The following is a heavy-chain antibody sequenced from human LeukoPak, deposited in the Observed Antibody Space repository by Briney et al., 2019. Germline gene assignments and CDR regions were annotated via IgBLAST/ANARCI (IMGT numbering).Heavy chain of an antibody. J-gene: IGHJ5*02. CDR2: IYSGGST. CDR1: GFTVSSNY. Sequence: GGSLRLSCAASGFTVSSNYMSWVRQAPGKGLEWVSVIYSGGSTYYADSVKGRFTISRDNSKNTLYLQMNSLRAEDTAVYYCARVSTGAWFDPWGQGTLVTVSS. D-gene: IGHD2-8*02. V-gene: IGHV3-53*01. CDR3: ARVSTGAWFDP.